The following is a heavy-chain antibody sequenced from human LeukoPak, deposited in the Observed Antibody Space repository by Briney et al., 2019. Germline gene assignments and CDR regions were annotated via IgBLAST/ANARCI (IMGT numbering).Heavy chain of an antibody. CDR1: GGSISSSNW. D-gene: IGHD2/OR15-2a*01. Sequence: SGTLSLTCAVSGGSISSSNWWSWVRQPPGKGLEWIGEIYHSGSTNYNPSLKSRVTISVDTSKNQFSLKLSSVTAADTAVYYCARDLAFDAFDIWGQGTMVTVSS. CDR2: IYHSGST. CDR3: ARDLAFDAFDI. V-gene: IGHV4-4*02. J-gene: IGHJ3*02.